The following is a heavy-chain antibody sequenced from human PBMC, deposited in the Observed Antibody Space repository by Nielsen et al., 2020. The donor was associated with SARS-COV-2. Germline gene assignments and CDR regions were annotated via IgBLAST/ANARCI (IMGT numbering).Heavy chain of an antibody. D-gene: IGHD5-18*01. CDR2: ISSSSSYI. CDR3: AREVAAMVTNFDY. J-gene: IGHJ4*02. V-gene: IGHV3-21*01. CDR1: GFTFSSYS. Sequence: GGSLRLSCAASGFTFSSYSMNWVRQAPGKGLEWVSSISSSSSYIYYADSVKGRFTISRDNAKNSLYLQMNSLRAEDTAVYYCAREVAAMVTNFDYWGQGTLVTVSS.